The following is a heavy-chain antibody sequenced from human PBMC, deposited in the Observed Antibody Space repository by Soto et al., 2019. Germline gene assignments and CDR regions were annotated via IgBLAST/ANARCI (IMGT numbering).Heavy chain of an antibody. CDR1: GCSIRSHTW. CDR2: IYHSGST. Sequence: PXETLSLTCAVSGCSIRSHTWWTWVRQPPGKGLEWIGEIYHSGSTNYNPSLEGRITISVDRSKNQFSLELISVTAADTAVYYCARDEFDGSNHFGRFNHWGQGALVTVSS. CDR3: ARDEFDGSNHFGRFNH. J-gene: IGHJ5*02. D-gene: IGHD1-26*01. V-gene: IGHV4-4*02.